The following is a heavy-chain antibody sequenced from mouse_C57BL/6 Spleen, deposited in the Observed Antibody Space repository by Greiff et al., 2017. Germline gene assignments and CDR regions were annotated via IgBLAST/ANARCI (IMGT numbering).Heavy chain of an antibody. CDR3: ARGYYGNPGDY. D-gene: IGHD2-1*01. V-gene: IGHV5-17*01. CDR2: ISSGSSTI. CDR1: GFTFSDYG. Sequence: VQLKESGGGLVKPGGSLKLSCAASGFTFSDYGMHWVRQAPEKGLEWVAYISSGSSTIYYADTVKGRFTISRDNAKNTLFLQMTSLRSEDTAMYYCARGYYGNPGDYWGQGTSVTVSS. J-gene: IGHJ4*01.